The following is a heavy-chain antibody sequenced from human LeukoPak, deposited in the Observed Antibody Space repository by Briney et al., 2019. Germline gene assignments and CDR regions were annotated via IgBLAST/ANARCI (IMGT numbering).Heavy chain of an antibody. D-gene: IGHD1-26*01. CDR2: TYYRSRWYN. Sequence: SQTLSLTCAISGDSVSSNSATWNWIRQSPSRGLEWLGRTYYRSRWYNDYAVSVKSRMTINPDTSKNQFSLQLNSVTPEDTAVYYCTRSSAGSLPDKYWGRGTLVTVSS. V-gene: IGHV6-1*01. CDR1: GDSVSSNSAT. J-gene: IGHJ4*02. CDR3: TRSSAGSLPDKY.